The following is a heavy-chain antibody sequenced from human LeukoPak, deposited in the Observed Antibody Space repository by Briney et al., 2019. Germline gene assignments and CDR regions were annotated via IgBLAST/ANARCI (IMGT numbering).Heavy chain of an antibody. CDR2: IKQDGSEK. V-gene: IGHV3-7*05. D-gene: IGHD3-22*01. J-gene: IGHJ4*02. CDR1: GFTFSNYW. CDR3: ARRNTYYYDSSGYHQNPFFDY. Sequence: PGGSLRLSCAASGFTFSNYWMSWVRQAPGKGLEWVASIKQDGSEKYYVDSVKGRFTISRDNAKNSLYLQMNSLRAEDTAVYYCARRNTYYYDSSGYHQNPFFDYWGQGTLVTVSS.